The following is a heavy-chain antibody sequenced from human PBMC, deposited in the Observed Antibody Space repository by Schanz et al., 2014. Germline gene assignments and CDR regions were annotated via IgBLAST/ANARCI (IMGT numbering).Heavy chain of an antibody. D-gene: IGHD6-6*01. J-gene: IGHJ4*02. Sequence: QVQLVQSGAVVKKPGASVKVSCQASGYTFTGYYMHWVRQAPGQGLEWMGQINPNSGATIYAQNFQGRVTMTRDTSISTAYMELSRLRSDDTAVYYCARLSNSSVGYFDYWGQGTLVTVSS. CDR3: ARLSNSSVGYFDY. CDR2: INPNSGAT. CDR1: GYTFTGYY. V-gene: IGHV1-2*06.